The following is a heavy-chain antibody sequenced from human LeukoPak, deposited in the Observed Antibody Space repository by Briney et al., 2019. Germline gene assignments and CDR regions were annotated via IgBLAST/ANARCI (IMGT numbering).Heavy chain of an antibody. V-gene: IGHV1-2*07. CDR3: ARGDTFDAFDI. J-gene: IGHJ3*02. D-gene: IGHD2/OR15-2a*01. Sequence: ASVKVSCKASRYTFTTYYIHWVRQAPGQGLEWVGWINPNNGGTNFAHKFKGRVTMARDTSISTAYMEIRWLRSDDTAVYYCARGDTFDAFDIWGQGTMVTVSS. CDR1: RYTFTTYY. CDR2: INPNNGGT.